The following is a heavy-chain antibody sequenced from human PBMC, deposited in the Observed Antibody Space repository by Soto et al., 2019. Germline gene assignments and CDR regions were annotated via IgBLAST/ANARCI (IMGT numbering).Heavy chain of an antibody. CDR1: GFTFSNYA. D-gene: IGHD3-16*01. CDR2: ISGRGGRS. CDR3: AKAYFVWSSEQPYYFDY. V-gene: IGHV3-23*01. Sequence: EVQLLDSGGGLVQPGGSLRLSCAASGFTFSNYAMTWVRQGPGKGLEWVSGISGRGGRSYYADSVKGRFTMSRDNSESTLYLQMNSLRAEDTAVYYCAKAYFVWSSEQPYYFDYWGQGTLVTVSS. J-gene: IGHJ4*02.